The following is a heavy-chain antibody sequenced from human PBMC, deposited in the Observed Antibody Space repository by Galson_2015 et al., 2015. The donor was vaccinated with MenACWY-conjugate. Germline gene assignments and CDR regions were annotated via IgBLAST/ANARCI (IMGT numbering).Heavy chain of an antibody. CDR1: GYTFTSYF. CDR2: ISAYNGNT. Sequence: SVKVSCKASGYTFTSYFIYWVRQAPGQGLEWMGWISAYNGNTDYAQRLQGRVTMTRDTSTSTAYMELRSLRSDDTAVYYCARGPADHQEYFQHWGQGTLVTVSS. J-gene: IGHJ1*01. CDR3: ARGPADHQEYFQH. V-gene: IGHV1-18*04. D-gene: IGHD2-2*01.